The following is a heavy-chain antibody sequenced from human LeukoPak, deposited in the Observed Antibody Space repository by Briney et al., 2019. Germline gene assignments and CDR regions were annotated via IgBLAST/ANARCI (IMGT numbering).Heavy chain of an antibody. J-gene: IGHJ4*02. Sequence: GGSLRLSCAASGFTFSSYSMGWVRQAPGKGLEWVSSIIASGGSTFYAESVKGRFTISRDNSRNTLYLQMNSLRAEDTAVYYCAKEYCGSTRCYLQTFDYWGQGTLVTVSS. V-gene: IGHV3-23*01. CDR3: AKEYCGSTRCYLQTFDY. CDR2: IIASGGST. D-gene: IGHD2-2*01. CDR1: GFTFSSYS.